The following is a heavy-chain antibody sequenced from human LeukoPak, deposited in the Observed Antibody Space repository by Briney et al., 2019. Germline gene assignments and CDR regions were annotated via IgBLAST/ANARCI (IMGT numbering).Heavy chain of an antibody. V-gene: IGHV3-30*02. J-gene: IGHJ4*02. CDR2: IRFDGSEK. CDR3: ARRSGVAVAGAFDY. CDR1: EFSFSDYG. D-gene: IGHD6-19*01. Sequence: GGSLRLSCAASEFSFSDYGMHWVRQAPGKGLEWVAFIRFDGSEKFYADSVKGRFTISRDNSKNTLHLQMNSLRAEDTAVYFCARRSGVAVAGAFDYWGQGTLVTVSS.